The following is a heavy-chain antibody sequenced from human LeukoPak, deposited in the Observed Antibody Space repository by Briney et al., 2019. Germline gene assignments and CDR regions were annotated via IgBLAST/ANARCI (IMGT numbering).Heavy chain of an antibody. D-gene: IGHD3-10*01. CDR3: ARVFRVVRGVLTDAFDI. CDR2: IYYNGNT. V-gene: IGHV4-39*07. J-gene: IGHJ3*02. Sequence: SETLSLTCTVSSGPISGSIYYWGWIRQPPGKGPEWIGSIYYNGNTHYNPSLKSRVTISVDTSKNQFSLKLSSVTAADTAVYYCARVFRVVRGVLTDAFDIWGQGTMVTVSS. CDR1: SGPISGSIYY.